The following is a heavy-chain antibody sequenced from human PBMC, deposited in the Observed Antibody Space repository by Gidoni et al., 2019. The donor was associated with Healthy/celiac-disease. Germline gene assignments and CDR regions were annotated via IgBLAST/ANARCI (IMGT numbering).Heavy chain of an antibody. J-gene: IGHJ4*02. D-gene: IGHD3-22*01. Sequence: EVQLLESGGGLVQPGGSLRLSCAASGFTFSSYAMSWVRQAPGKGRGWVSAISGSGGSTYYADSVKGRFTISRDNSKNTLYLQMNSLRAEDTAVYYCAKSHDSSGYYLANADYFDYWGQGTLVTVSS. CDR2: ISGSGGST. CDR3: AKSHDSSGYYLANADYFDY. V-gene: IGHV3-23*01. CDR1: GFTFSSYA.